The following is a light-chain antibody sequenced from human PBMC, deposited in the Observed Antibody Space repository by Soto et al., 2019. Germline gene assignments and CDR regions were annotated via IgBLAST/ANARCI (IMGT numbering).Light chain of an antibody. CDR1: SSNIGNNY. CDR3: GTWDSSLSAVV. CDR2: DNN. Sequence: QSVLTQPPSVSAAPGQKVTISCSGSSSNIGNNYVSRYQQLPGTAPKLLIYDNNKRPSGIPDRFSGSKSGTSATLGITGLQTGDEADYYCGTWDSSLSAVVFGGGTKVTVL. J-gene: IGLJ2*01. V-gene: IGLV1-51*01.